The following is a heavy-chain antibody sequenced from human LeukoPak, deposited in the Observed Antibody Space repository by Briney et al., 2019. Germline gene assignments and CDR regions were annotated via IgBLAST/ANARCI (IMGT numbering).Heavy chain of an antibody. CDR2: MNPNSGNT. CDR3: ARRVGYCSSTSCPPGAFDI. D-gene: IGHD2-2*01. J-gene: IGHJ3*02. CDR1: GYTFTSYD. Sequence: GASVKVSCKASGYTFTSYDINWVRQATGQGLEWMGWMNPNSGNTGYAQKFQGRVTMTRNTSISTAYMELSSLRSEDTAVYYRARRVGYCSSTSCPPGAFDIWGQGTMVTVSS. V-gene: IGHV1-8*01.